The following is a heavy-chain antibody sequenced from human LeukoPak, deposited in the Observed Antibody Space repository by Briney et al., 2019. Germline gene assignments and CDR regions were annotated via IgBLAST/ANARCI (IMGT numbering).Heavy chain of an antibody. CDR3: ARDNYAGANWFDP. CDR1: GDTFNSYG. D-gene: IGHD1-7*01. Sequence: PVKVSCKASGDTFNSYGISWVRQAPGQGLEWMGGIIPIFGTANYAQKFQGRVTITTDESTSTAYMELSSLRSEDTAVYYCARDNYAGANWFDPWGQGTLVTVSS. J-gene: IGHJ5*02. V-gene: IGHV1-69*05. CDR2: IIPIFGTA.